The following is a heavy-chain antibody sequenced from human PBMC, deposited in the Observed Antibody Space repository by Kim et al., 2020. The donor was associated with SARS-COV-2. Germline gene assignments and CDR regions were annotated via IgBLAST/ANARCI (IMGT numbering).Heavy chain of an antibody. V-gene: IGHV1-69*02. Sequence: NYAQKFQGRVTITADKSTSTAYMELSSLRSEDTAVYYCATDYGDYGWFDYWGQGTLVTVSS. D-gene: IGHD4-17*01. CDR3: ATDYGDYGWFDY. J-gene: IGHJ4*02.